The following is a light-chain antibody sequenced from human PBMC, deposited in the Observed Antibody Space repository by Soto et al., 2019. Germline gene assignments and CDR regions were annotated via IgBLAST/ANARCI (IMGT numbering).Light chain of an antibody. CDR2: DVS. CDR1: SSDVGGYNY. J-gene: IGLJ1*01. V-gene: IGLV2-11*01. CDR3: CSYAGSYTYV. Sequence: QSVLTQPRSVSGSPGQSVTISCTGNSSDVGGYNYVSWYQQHPGKAPKLMIYDVSQRPSGVPDRFSGSKSGNTASPTISGLQSEDEADYYCCSYAGSYTYVFGTGTKVTVL.